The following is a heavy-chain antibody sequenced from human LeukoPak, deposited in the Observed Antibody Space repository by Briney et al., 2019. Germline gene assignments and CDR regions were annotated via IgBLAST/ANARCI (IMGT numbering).Heavy chain of an antibody. CDR3: AREGDGDYSDY. V-gene: IGHV3-7*01. CDR1: GFTFSSYW. D-gene: IGHD3-16*01. J-gene: IGHJ4*02. CDR2: IKQDGSEE. Sequence: PGGSLRLSCAASGFTFSSYWMSWVRQAPGKGLEWVANIKQDGSEEYYVDSVKGRFTISRDNAKNSLYLQMNSLRAEDTAVYYCAREGDGDYSDYWGQGTLVTVSS.